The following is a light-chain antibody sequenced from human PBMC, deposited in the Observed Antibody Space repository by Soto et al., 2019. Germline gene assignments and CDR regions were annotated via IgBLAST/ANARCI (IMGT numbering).Light chain of an antibody. CDR1: QSVSSY. CDR2: GSS. Sequence: EIVLTQSPGTLSLSPGERATLSCRASQSVSSYLAWYQQKPGQAPRLLIYGSSNRATGIPDRFSGSGSGTDFTLTISRLDPEDFAVYYCHQYGSSGTFGQGTKVDIK. J-gene: IGKJ1*01. CDR3: HQYGSSGT. V-gene: IGKV3-20*01.